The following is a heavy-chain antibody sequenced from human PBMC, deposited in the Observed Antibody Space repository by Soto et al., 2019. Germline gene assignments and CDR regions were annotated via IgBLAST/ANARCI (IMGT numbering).Heavy chain of an antibody. CDR1: GFTFSNYG. Sequence: AGGSLRLSCAASGFTFSNYGMHWVRQAPGKGLEWVAFILYDGSDKYFADSVKGRFTISRDNSKNTLDLQMNSLRAEDTAVYYCAKDRIVMIRGVMNYYGMDVWGQGTTVTVSS. D-gene: IGHD3-10*01. CDR3: AKDRIVMIRGVMNYYGMDV. CDR2: ILYDGSDK. V-gene: IGHV3-30*18. J-gene: IGHJ6*02.